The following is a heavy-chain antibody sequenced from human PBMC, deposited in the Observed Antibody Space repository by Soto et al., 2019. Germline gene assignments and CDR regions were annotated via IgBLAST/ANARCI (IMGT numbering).Heavy chain of an antibody. Sequence: QLQLQESGPGLVKHSEPLSLTCSVSGGSNSSICDYWGWVRQTPGKGLEWIATIHYGESGYYNPPLKRRVAISLNTARNQFSLRLRSVTAAERGVYFWAGPHDGGKPWYAFDVWGHGTMVAVSS. CDR2: IHYGESG. J-gene: IGHJ3*01. CDR1: GGSNSSICDY. V-gene: IGHV4-39*01. D-gene: IGHD1-1*01. CDR3: AGPHDGGKPWYAFDV.